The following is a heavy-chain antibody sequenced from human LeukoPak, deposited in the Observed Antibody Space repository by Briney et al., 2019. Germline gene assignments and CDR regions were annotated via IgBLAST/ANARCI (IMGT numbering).Heavy chain of an antibody. CDR3: ARDLWFGEEHPYYYYGMDV. Sequence: PGGSLRLPCAASGFTFSSYEMNWVRQAPGKGLEWVSYISSSGSTIYYADSVKGRFTISRDNAKNSLYLQMNSLRAEDTAVYYCARDLWFGEEHPYYYYGMDVWGQGTTVTVSS. V-gene: IGHV3-48*03. J-gene: IGHJ6*02. CDR2: ISSSGSTI. CDR1: GFTFSSYE. D-gene: IGHD3-10*01.